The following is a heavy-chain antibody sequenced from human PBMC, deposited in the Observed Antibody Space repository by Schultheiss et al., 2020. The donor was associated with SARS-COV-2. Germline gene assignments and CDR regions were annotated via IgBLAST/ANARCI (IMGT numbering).Heavy chain of an antibody. V-gene: IGHV3-23*01. CDR2: ISGSGGST. CDR1: GFTFSSYN. CDR3: ARESPVTMTTVTDFDY. Sequence: GESLKISCAASGFTFSSYNMVWVRQAPGKGLEWVSAISGSGGSTYYADSVKGRFTISRDNSKNTLYLQMNSLRAEDTAVYYCARESPVTMTTVTDFDYWGQGTLVTVSS. J-gene: IGHJ4*02. D-gene: IGHD4-17*01.